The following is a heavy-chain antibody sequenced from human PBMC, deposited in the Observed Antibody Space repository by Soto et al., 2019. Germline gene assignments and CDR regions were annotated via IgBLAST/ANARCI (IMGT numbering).Heavy chain of an antibody. CDR2: INHSGST. V-gene: IGHV4-34*01. CDR1: GLYFSSYY. J-gene: IGHJ5*02. D-gene: IGHD3-3*01. Sequence: SETLSLTCAVYGLYFSSYYWSWIRQPPGKGLEWIGVINHSGSTNYDPSLKSRVTISIDTSKNQVSLTLSSVTAADTAVYYCARGEPRFMEWLLLSEYFDPWGQGTLVTVSS. CDR3: ARGEPRFMEWLLLSEYFDP.